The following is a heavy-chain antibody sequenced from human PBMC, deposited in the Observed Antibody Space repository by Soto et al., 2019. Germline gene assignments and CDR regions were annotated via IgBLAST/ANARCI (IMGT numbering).Heavy chain of an antibody. CDR3: ARDLGIAVAGNLGY. J-gene: IGHJ4*02. V-gene: IGHV1-18*04. CDR2: ISAYNGNT. D-gene: IGHD6-19*01. Sequence: ASVNVSCKASGYTFTSYGISWVRQAPGQGLEWMGWISAYNGNTNYAQKLQGRVTMTTDTSTSTAYMELRSLRSDDTAVYYCARDLGIAVAGNLGYWGQGTLVTVSS. CDR1: GYTFTSYG.